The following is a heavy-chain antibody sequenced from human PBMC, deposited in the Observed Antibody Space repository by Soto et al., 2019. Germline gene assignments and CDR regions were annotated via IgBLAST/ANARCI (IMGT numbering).Heavy chain of an antibody. V-gene: IGHV4-39*01. CDR2: IFYSGST. CDR3: AKRYGWLYFDY. CDR1: GDSISSSNYF. Sequence: SETLSLTCTVSGDSISSSNYFWGWIRQAPGKGLEWIGTIFYSGSTYYNPSLKSRVTISVDTSKNQFSLRLISVTAADTALYYCAKRYGWLYFDYWGQGSLVTVSS. J-gene: IGHJ4*02. D-gene: IGHD6-19*01.